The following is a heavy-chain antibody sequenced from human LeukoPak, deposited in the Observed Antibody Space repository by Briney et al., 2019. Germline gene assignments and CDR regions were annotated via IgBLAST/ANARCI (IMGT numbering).Heavy chain of an antibody. CDR3: ARRAGAYSHPYDY. V-gene: IGHV3-53*01. J-gene: IGHJ4*02. Sequence: GGTLRLSCTASGFTFSSYGMSWVRQAPGKGLEWVSFIYSDNTHYSDSVKGRFTISRDNSKNTLYLQMNSLRAEDTAVYYCARRAGAYSHPYDYWGQGTLVTVSS. D-gene: IGHD4/OR15-4a*01. CDR2: IYSDNT. CDR1: GFTFSSYG.